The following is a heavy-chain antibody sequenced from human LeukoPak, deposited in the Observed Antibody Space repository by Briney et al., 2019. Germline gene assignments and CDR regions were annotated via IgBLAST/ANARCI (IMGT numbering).Heavy chain of an antibody. CDR1: GGTFSCYA. Sequence: GASVKVSCKASGGTFSCYAISWVRQAPGQGLEWMGGIIPIFGTANYAQKFLGRVTITTDESTSTAYMELSSLRSEDTAVYYCARTGPQQWLVPDAFDIWGQGTMVTVSS. J-gene: IGHJ3*02. CDR2: IIPIFGTA. CDR3: ARTGPQQWLVPDAFDI. V-gene: IGHV1-69*05. D-gene: IGHD6-19*01.